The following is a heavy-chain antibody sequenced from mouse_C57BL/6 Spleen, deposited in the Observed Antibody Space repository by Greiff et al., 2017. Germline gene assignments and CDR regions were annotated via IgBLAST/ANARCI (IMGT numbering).Heavy chain of an antibody. CDR1: GFTFSSYA. J-gene: IGHJ2*01. Sequence: DVHLVESGGGLVKPGGSLKLSCAASGFTFSSYAMSWVRQTPEKRLEWVATISDGGSYTYYPDNVKGRFTISRDNAKNNLYLQMSHLKSEDTAMYYCARDMGLRYFDYWGQGTTLTVSS. V-gene: IGHV5-4*01. CDR3: ARDMGLRYFDY. CDR2: ISDGGSYT. D-gene: IGHD4-1*01.